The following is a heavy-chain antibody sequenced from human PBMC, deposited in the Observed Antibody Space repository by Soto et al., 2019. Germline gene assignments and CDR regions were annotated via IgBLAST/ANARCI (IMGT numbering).Heavy chain of an antibody. D-gene: IGHD1-1*01. CDR1: GGSISSYY. V-gene: IGHV4-59*01. Sequence: ETLSLTCTVSGGSISSYYWSWIRQPPGKGLEWIGYIYYSGSTNYNPSLKSRVTISVDTSKNQFSLKLSSVTAADTAVYYCARGGDNWNDGWYFDYWGQGTLVTVSS. J-gene: IGHJ4*02. CDR3: ARGGDNWNDGWYFDY. CDR2: IYYSGST.